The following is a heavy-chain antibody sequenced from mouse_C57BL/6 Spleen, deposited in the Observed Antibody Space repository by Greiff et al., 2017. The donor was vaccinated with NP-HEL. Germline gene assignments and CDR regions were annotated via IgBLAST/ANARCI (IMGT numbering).Heavy chain of an antibody. D-gene: IGHD2-4*01. CDR1: GYTFTSYW. CDR2: IHPNSGST. Sequence: VQLQQPGAELVKPGASVKLSCKASGYTFTSYWMHWVKQRPGQGLEWIGMIHPNSGSTNYNEKFKSKATLTVDKSSSTAYMQLSSLTSEDSAVYYCARYDYDGAWFAYWGQGNLVTVSA. CDR3: ARYDYDGAWFAY. V-gene: IGHV1-64*01. J-gene: IGHJ3*01.